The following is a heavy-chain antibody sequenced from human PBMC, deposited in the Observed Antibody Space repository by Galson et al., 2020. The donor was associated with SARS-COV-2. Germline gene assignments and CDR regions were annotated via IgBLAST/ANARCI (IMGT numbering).Heavy chain of an antibody. J-gene: IGHJ4*02. V-gene: IGHV3-11*03. CDR1: GGSFSGYY. CDR3: AGSHKNFWYNFDN. D-gene: IGHD6-13*01. CDR2: ISPSSDYT. Sequence: LSLTCAVYGGSFSGYYWTWIRQPPGKGLEWISYISPSSDYTNYADSVRGRFTISRDNTKTSLFLHMDSLRAEDTAVYYCAGSHKNFWYNFDNWGQGALVTVSS.